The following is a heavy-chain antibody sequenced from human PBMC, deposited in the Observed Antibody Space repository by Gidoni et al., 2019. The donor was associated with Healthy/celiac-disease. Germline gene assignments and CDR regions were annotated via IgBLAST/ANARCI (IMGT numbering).Heavy chain of an antibody. Sequence: EVQLVESGGGLVKPGGSLRLSCAASGFTFSNAWMSWVRQAPGKGLEWFGRIKSKTDGGTTDYAAPVKGRFTISRDDSKNTLYLQMNSLKTEDTAVYYCTTNYYDSSGYRDAFDIWGQGTMVTVSS. D-gene: IGHD3-22*01. CDR3: TTNYYDSSGYRDAFDI. CDR2: IKSKTDGGTT. CDR1: GFTFSNAW. J-gene: IGHJ3*02. V-gene: IGHV3-15*01.